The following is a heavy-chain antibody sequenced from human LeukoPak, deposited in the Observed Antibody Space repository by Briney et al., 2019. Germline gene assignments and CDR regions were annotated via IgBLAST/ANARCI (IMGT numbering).Heavy chain of an antibody. CDR1: GYTFTSYD. J-gene: IGHJ5*02. Sequence: ASVKVSCKASGYTFTSYDINWVRQATGQGLEWMGWMNPNSGNTGYAQKFQGRVTITRNTSISTAYMELSSLRSEDTAVYYCARGLSYYDFWSGYYTEVSWFDPWGQGTLVTVSS. CDR2: MNPNSGNT. CDR3: ARGLSYYDFWSGYYTEVSWFDP. D-gene: IGHD3-3*01. V-gene: IGHV1-8*03.